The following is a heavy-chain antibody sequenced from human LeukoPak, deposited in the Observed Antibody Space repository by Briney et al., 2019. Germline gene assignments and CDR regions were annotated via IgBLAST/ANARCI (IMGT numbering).Heavy chain of an antibody. CDR3: AKRATMSGATYYFDY. CDR1: GFTFDDYA. J-gene: IGHJ4*02. Sequence: PGGSLRLSCAASGFTFDDYAMHWVRQAPGMGLEWVSGISWNSGSIGYADSVKGRFTISRDNAKNSLYLQMNSLRAEDTALYYCAKRATMSGATYYFDYWGQGALVTVSS. CDR2: ISWNSGSI. D-gene: IGHD5-12*01. V-gene: IGHV3-9*01.